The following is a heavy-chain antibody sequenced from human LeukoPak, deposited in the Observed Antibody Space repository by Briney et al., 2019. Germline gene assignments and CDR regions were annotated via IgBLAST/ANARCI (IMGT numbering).Heavy chain of an antibody. J-gene: IGHJ6*02. CDR3: ARLWQLAHYYYYGMDV. V-gene: IGHV3-11*01. D-gene: IGHD6-13*01. CDR2: ISSSGSTI. Sequence: GGSLRLSCAPSGFTFSDYYMSWIRQAPGKGLEWVSHISSSGSTIYYADSVKGRFTISRDNAKNSLYLQMNSLRAEDTAVYYCARLWQLAHYYYYGMDVWGQGTTVTVSS. CDR1: GFTFSDYY.